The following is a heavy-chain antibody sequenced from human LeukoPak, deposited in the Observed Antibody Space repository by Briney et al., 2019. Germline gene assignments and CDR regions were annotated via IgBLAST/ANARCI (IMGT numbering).Heavy chain of an antibody. Sequence: GGSLRLSCAASGFTFSSYSMNWVRQAPGKGLEWVSSISSSSSYIYYADSVKGRFTISRDNAKNSLYLQMNSLRAEDTAVYYCARDQGEKWLSTYYFDYWGRRTLVTVSS. D-gene: IGHD5-12*01. CDR3: ARDQGEKWLSTYYFDY. CDR2: ISSSSSYI. J-gene: IGHJ4*02. V-gene: IGHV3-21*01. CDR1: GFTFSSYS.